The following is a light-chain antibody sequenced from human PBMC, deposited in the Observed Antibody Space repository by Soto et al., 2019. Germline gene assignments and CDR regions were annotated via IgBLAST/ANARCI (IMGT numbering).Light chain of an antibody. Sequence: EIVLTQSPGTLSLSLGERATLSCRASQSVSSNYLAWYQQKPGQAPRLLIYGTSSRATGIPDRFSGSGSGTDFTLTISCLQSEDFATYYCQQYYSYPRTFGQGTKVEIK. CDR1: QSVSSNY. J-gene: IGKJ1*01. CDR2: GTS. V-gene: IGKV3-20*01. CDR3: QQYYSYPRT.